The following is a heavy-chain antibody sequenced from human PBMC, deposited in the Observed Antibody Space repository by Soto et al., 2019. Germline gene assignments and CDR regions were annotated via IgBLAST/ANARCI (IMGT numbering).Heavy chain of an antibody. CDR2: ISYDGIYK. D-gene: IGHD2-2*01. Sequence: PGGSLRLSCAASGFTFSSYVIHWVRQAPCKGLEWVAVISYDGIYKYYADSVKGRFTISRDNSKHTLYLQMSSLRVEDTAVYYCSNDPDGYCSSNRGYTSQGLDVWGQWTTVTFYS. J-gene: IGHJ6*02. V-gene: IGHV3-30*18. CDR3: SNDPDGYCSSNRGYTSQGLDV. CDR1: GFTFSSYV.